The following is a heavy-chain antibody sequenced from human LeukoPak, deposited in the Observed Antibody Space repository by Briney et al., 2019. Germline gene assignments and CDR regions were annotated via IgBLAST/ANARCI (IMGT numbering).Heavy chain of an antibody. CDR3: ARDGGGSYINY. D-gene: IGHD1-26*01. CDR2: IYYSGST. V-gene: IGHV4-34*01. CDR1: GGSFSDYY. J-gene: IGHJ4*02. Sequence: SETLSLTCAVYGGSFSDYYWGWIRQPPGKGLEWIGSIYYSGSTYYNPSLKSRVTISVDTSKNQFSLKLSSVTAADTAVYYCARDGGGSYINYWGQGTLVTVSS.